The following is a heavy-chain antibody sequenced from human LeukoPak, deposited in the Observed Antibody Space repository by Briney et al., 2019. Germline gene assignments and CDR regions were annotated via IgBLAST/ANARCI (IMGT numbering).Heavy chain of an antibody. D-gene: IGHD2-15*01. CDR2: INPNSGGT. CDR1: GYTFTGYY. CDR3: ARGLGYCSGGSCLALPFDY. V-gene: IGHV1-2*02. Sequence: ASVKVSCKASGYTFTGYYMHWVRQAPGQGLEWMGWINPNSGGTNYAQKFQGRVTMTRDTSISTAYMELSRLRSDDTAVYYCARGLGYCSGGSCLALPFDYWGQGTLVTVSS. J-gene: IGHJ4*02.